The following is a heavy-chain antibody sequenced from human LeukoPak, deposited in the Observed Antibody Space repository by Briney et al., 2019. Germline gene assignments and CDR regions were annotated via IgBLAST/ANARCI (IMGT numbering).Heavy chain of an antibody. V-gene: IGHV3-74*01. CDR2: IKTDGRTT. CDR3: TTGPSFGYEW. D-gene: IGHD3-22*01. J-gene: IGHJ4*02. Sequence: GGSLRLSCAAFGMTFSNHWMHWVRQAPGKGLVWVSLIKTDGRTTIYADSVKGRFTISRDDGKSTLYLQMNSLRAEDTAIYYCTTGPSFGYEWWGQGTVVTVPS. CDR1: GMTFSNHW.